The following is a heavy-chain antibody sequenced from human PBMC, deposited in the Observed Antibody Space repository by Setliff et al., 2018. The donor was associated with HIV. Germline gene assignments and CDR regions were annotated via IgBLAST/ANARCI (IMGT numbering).Heavy chain of an antibody. D-gene: IGHD3-16*01. Sequence: PSETLSLTCTVSGGSISSDGYYWTWFRQHPGKGLEWIGYIYYSGSTYYNPSLKSRVTISVDTSKNQFSLKLSSVTAADTAVYYCARARRWGSGPGAFDIWGQGTMVTVSS. CDR2: IYYSGST. J-gene: IGHJ3*02. CDR3: ARARRWGSGPGAFDI. V-gene: IGHV4-31*03. CDR1: GGSISSDGYY.